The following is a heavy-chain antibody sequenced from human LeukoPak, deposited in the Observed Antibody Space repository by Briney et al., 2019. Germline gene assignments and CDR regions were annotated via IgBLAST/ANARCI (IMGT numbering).Heavy chain of an antibody. D-gene: IGHD3-10*02. J-gene: IGHJ6*04. CDR1: GFIFSDYD. CDR2: MHYDRRTK. Sequence: PGGSLRLSCAASGFIFSDYDMHWVRQAPGKGLEWVAFMHYDRRTKYYADSVKGRFTISRDNAKNSLYLQTNSLRAEDTAVYYCAELGITMIGGVWGKGTTVTISS. V-gene: IGHV3-30*02. CDR3: AELGITMIGGV.